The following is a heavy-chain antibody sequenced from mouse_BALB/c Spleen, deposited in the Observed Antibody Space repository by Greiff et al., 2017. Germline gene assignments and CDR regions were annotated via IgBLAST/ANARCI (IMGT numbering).Heavy chain of an antibody. CDR2: IYPGDGDT. CDR1: GYAFSSYW. J-gene: IGHJ2*01. Sequence: VQLVESGAELVRPGSSVKISCKASGYAFSSYWMNWVKQRPGQGLEWIGQIYPGDGDTNYNGKFKGKATLTADKSSSTAYMQLSSLTSEDSAVYFCARGLRLDYFDYWGQGTTLTVSS. CDR3: ARGLRLDYFDY. V-gene: IGHV1-80*01. D-gene: IGHD1-2*01.